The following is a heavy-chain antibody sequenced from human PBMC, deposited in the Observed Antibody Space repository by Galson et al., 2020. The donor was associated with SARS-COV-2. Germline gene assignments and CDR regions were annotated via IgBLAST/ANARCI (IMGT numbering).Heavy chain of an antibody. V-gene: IGHV2-5*01. Sequence: SGPTLVKPTQTLTLTCPFSGFSLSTSRVGVCWIRQPPGNALDWLAVTYWSDDKRYSPSLKSRLTITKDTSKKQVVLTMTNMDPVDTATYYCARQYYYDSPDAFDIWGQGTKVTVSS. D-gene: IGHD3-22*01. J-gene: IGHJ3*02. CDR2: TYWSDDK. CDR1: GFSLSTSRVG. CDR3: ARQYYYDSPDAFDI.